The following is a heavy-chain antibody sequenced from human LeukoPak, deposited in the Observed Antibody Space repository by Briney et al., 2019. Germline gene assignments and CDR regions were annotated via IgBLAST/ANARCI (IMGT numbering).Heavy chain of an antibody. J-gene: IGHJ5*02. D-gene: IGHD2-15*01. CDR3: ASAENSRSGGLDP. CDR1: GFTFSSYG. V-gene: IGHV3-30*02. CDR2: IRYDGSNK. Sequence: GGSLRLSCAASGFTFSSYGMHWVRQAPGKGLEWVAFIRYDGSNKYYADSVKGRFTISRDNSKNTLYLQMNSLRAEDTAVYYCASAENSRSGGLDPWGQGTLVTVSS.